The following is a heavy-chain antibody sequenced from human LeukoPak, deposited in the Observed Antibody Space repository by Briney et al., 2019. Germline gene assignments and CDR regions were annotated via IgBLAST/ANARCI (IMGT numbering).Heavy chain of an antibody. CDR3: ARAEMLLIVVAFPDY. V-gene: IGHV3-21*01. Sequence: NPGGSLRLSCAASGFTFSSYSMNWVRQAPGKGLEWVSSISSSSSYIYYADPVKGRFTISRDNAKNSLYLQMNSLRAEDTAVYYCARAEMLLIVVAFPDYWGQGTLVTVSS. D-gene: IGHD3-22*01. CDR1: GFTFSSYS. J-gene: IGHJ4*02. CDR2: ISSSSSYI.